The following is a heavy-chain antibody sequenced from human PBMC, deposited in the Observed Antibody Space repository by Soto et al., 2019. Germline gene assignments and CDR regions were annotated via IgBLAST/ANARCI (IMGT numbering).Heavy chain of an antibody. CDR3: ARAARRYSSGWYGFDY. V-gene: IGHV1-18*01. CDR2: ISAYNGNT. J-gene: IGHJ4*02. D-gene: IGHD6-19*01. CDR1: GYTFTSYG. Sequence: QVQLVQSGAEVKKPGASVKVSCKASGYTFTSYGISWVRQAPGQGLEWMGWISAYNGNTNYAQKLQGRVTMTTDTSTSTAYRELRSLRSDDTAVYYCARAARRYSSGWYGFDYWGQGTLVTVSS.